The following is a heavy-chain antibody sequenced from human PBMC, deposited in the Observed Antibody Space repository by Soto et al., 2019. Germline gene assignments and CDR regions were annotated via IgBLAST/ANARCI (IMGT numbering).Heavy chain of an antibody. Sequence: ASVKVSCKASGYTFTSYYIHWVRQAPGQGLEWMGIINPSGGSTSYAQKFQGRVTMTRDTSTSTVYMELSRLRSEDTAVYYCASDQRPTIATRYWFDPWGQGTMVTVYS. CDR3: ASDQRPTIATRYWFDP. D-gene: IGHD6-6*01. V-gene: IGHV1-46*01. J-gene: IGHJ5*02. CDR1: GYTFTSYY. CDR2: INPSGGST.